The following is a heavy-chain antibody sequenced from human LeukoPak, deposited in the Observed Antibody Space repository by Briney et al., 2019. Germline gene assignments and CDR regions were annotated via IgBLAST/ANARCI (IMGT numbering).Heavy chain of an antibody. CDR2: IYYTGST. J-gene: IGHJ4*02. CDR3: ASLRGYSYVFGY. D-gene: IGHD5-18*01. Sequence: SETLSLTCTVSGGSISSSTYYWGWIRQPPGKGLEWIGTIYYTGSTDYNPSLKSRVTISVDTSKIQFSLRLSSVTAADTAVYYCASLRGYSYVFGYWGQGTLVTVSS. CDR1: GGSISSSTYY. V-gene: IGHV4-39*07.